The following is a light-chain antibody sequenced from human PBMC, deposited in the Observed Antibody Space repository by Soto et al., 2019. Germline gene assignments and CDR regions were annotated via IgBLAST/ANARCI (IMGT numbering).Light chain of an antibody. CDR3: YQYNFWPT. CDR2: GTS. J-gene: IGKJ1*01. CDR1: QSVSTN. Sequence: EIVMTQSPATLSVSPGERATLSCRASQSVSTNLAWYQQKPGQSPRLLIYGTSTRATGVPARFSGGGSGTEFTLTINSLQSEDFAVYFCYQYNFWPTFGQGTKVEIK. V-gene: IGKV3-15*01.